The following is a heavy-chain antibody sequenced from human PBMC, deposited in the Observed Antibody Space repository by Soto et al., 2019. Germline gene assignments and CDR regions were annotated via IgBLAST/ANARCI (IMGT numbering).Heavy chain of an antibody. J-gene: IGHJ6*02. CDR2: IYPGDSDT. CDR3: ASSTVVGNYYYGMDV. CDR1: GYSFTSYW. V-gene: IGHV5-51*01. Sequence: GESLKISCKGSGYSFTSYWIGWVRQMPGKGLEWMGIIYPGDSDTRYSPSFQGQVTISADKSISTAYPQWSSLKASDTAMYYCASSTVVGNYYYGMDVWGQGTTVTVSS. D-gene: IGHD2-15*01.